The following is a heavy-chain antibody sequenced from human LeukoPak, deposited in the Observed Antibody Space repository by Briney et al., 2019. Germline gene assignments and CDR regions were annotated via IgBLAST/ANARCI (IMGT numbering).Heavy chain of an antibody. CDR3: ARDSTIFGVVMNDY. CDR2: ISSSSSYI. V-gene: IGHV3-21*01. J-gene: IGHJ4*02. Sequence: PGGSLRLSCAASGFTFSSYSMNWVRQAPGKGLEWVSSISSSSSYIYYADSVKGRFTISRDNAKNSLYLQMNSLRAEDTAVYYCARDSTIFGVVMNDYWGQGTLVTVSS. D-gene: IGHD3-3*01. CDR1: GFTFSSYS.